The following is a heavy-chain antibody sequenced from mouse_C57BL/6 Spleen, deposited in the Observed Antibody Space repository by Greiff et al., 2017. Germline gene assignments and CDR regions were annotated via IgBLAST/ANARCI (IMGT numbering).Heavy chain of an antibody. V-gene: IGHV14-4*01. CDR1: GFNIKDDY. Sequence: EVQLQESGAELVRPGASVKLSCTASGFNIKDDYMHWVKQRPEQGLEWIGWIDPENGDTEYASKFQGKATITADTSSNTAYLQLSSLTSEDTAVYYCTRQRLDYWGQGTTLTVSS. CDR2: IDPENGDT. CDR3: TRQRLDY. J-gene: IGHJ2*01.